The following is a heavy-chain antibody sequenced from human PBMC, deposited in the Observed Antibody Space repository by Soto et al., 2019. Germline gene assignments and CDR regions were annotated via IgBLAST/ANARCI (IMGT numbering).Heavy chain of an antibody. CDR1: GYNFISYT. V-gene: IGHV1-3*01. CDR2: INAGHGTT. Sequence: GASVKVSCKASGYNFISYTVDWVRQAPGQRLEWMGWINAGHGTTKYSQKFQGRVTISRDTSATTVYMELTSLTSEDTAVYYCARDVGFLLGTFDIWGQGTMVTVSS. CDR3: ARDVGFLLGTFDI. D-gene: IGHD7-27*01. J-gene: IGHJ3*02.